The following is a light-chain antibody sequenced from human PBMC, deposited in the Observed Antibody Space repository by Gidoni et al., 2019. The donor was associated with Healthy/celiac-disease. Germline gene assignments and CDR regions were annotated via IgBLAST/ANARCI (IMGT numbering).Light chain of an antibody. CDR3: QEWDSSTVV. CDR1: KLGDNY. J-gene: IGLJ2*01. Sequence: SYDLTQPPSVSVSPGQTASITCSGDKLGDNYTCWYQQKPGQSLVLVIYQDSKRPAGIPERFSGSNSGNTATLTISGTQAMDEADYYCQEWDSSTVVFGGGTKLTVL. CDR2: QDS. V-gene: IGLV3-1*01.